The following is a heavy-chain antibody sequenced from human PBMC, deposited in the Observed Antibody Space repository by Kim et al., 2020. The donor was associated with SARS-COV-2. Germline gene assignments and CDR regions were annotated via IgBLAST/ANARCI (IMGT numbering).Heavy chain of an antibody. CDR1: GFTFSSYA. J-gene: IGHJ4*02. Sequence: GGSLRLSCSASGFTFSSYAMHWVRQAPGKGLEYVSAISSNGGSTYYADSVKGRFTISRDNSKNTLYLQMSSLRAEDTAVYYCVKDRGGLWGFGEPIHPVFYWGQGTLVTVSS. CDR3: VKDRGGLWGFGEPIHPVFY. V-gene: IGHV3-64D*06. D-gene: IGHD3-10*01. CDR2: ISSNGGST.